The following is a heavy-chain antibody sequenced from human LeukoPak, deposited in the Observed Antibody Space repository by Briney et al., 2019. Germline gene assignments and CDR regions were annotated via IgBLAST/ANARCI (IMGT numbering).Heavy chain of an antibody. CDR1: GYTLTGYY. CDR3: ARGEEYSRSSSTY. Sequence: GASVKVSCKASGYTLTGYYMHWVRQAAGQGLEWMGWINPNSGGTNYAQKFQGRVTVTRDTSISTAYMKLSTLRSDDTAVYYCARGEEYSRSSSTYWGQETLVTVSS. V-gene: IGHV1-2*02. CDR2: INPNSGGT. J-gene: IGHJ4*02. D-gene: IGHD6-6*01.